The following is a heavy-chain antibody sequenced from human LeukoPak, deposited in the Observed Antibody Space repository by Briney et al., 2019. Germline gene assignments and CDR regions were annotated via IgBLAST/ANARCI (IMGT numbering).Heavy chain of an antibody. J-gene: IGHJ3*02. Sequence: ASVKVSCKASGYTFTSYDINWVRQATGQGLEWMGWMNPNSGNTGYAQKFQGRVTITRNTSTSTAYMELSSLRSEDTAVYYCARPLDYYDTHAFDIWGQGTMVTVSS. V-gene: IGHV1-8*03. CDR2: MNPNSGNT. CDR3: ARPLDYYDTHAFDI. CDR1: GYTFTSYD. D-gene: IGHD3-22*01.